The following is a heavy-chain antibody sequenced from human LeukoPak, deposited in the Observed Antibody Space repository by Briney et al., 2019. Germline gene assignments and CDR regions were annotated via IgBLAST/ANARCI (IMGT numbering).Heavy chain of an antibody. D-gene: IGHD6-19*01. CDR1: GFTFSSYA. CDR2: ISSNGGST. CDR3: VKDRRDSSGWSPFYYFDY. V-gene: IGHV3-64D*06. J-gene: IGHJ4*02. Sequence: GGALRLSCSASGFTFSSYAMRWVRQAPGKGLEYVSAISSNGGSTYYADSVKGRFTISRDNSKNTLYLQMSSLRAEDTAVYYCVKDRRDSSGWSPFYYFDYWGQGTLVTVSS.